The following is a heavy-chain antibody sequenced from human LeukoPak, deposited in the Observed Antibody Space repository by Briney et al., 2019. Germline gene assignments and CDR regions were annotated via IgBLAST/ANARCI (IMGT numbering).Heavy chain of an antibody. CDR3: AREINYYDSSGYEYRVFDY. Sequence: SETLSLTCTVSGGSISSYYWSWIRQPPGKGLEWIGYIYYSGSTNYKPSLKSRVTISVDTSKNQFSLKLSSVTAADTAVYYCAREINYYDSSGYEYRVFDYWGQGTLVTVSS. J-gene: IGHJ4*02. CDR1: GGSISSYY. CDR2: IYYSGST. D-gene: IGHD3-22*01. V-gene: IGHV4-59*12.